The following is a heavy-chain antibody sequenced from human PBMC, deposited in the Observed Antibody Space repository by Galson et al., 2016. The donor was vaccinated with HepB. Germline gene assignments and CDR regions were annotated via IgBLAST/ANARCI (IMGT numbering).Heavy chain of an antibody. Sequence: QSGAEVKEPGESLKVSCKASGYSFTNNWIGWVRQMPGKGLEWMGIINPVDSETRYSPSFQGQVTISADKSINTAYLQWSSLKASDSAMYYCARLGWQPFHFSYYMDVWGAGTTVTVSS. V-gene: IGHV5-51*01. CDR2: INPVDSET. CDR3: ARLGWQPFHFSYYMDV. J-gene: IGHJ6*03. CDR1: GYSFTNNW. D-gene: IGHD2-15*01.